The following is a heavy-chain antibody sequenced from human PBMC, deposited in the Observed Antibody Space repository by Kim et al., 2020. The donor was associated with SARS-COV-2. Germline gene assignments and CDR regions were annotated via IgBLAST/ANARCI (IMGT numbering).Heavy chain of an antibody. CDR3: AKGDYYDSSGYYNQIYYFDY. CDR2: ISGSGGST. Sequence: GGSLRLSCAASGFTFSSYAMSWVRQAPGKGLEWVSAISGSGGSTYYADSVKGRFTISRDNSKNTLYLQMNSLRAEDTAVYYCAKGDYYDSSGYYNQIYYFDYWGQGTLVTVSS. J-gene: IGHJ4*02. D-gene: IGHD3-22*01. CDR1: GFTFSSYA. V-gene: IGHV3-23*01.